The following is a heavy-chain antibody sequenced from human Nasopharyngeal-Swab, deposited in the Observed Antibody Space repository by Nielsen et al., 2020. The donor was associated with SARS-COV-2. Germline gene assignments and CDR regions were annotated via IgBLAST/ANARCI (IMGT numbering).Heavy chain of an antibody. J-gene: IGHJ4*02. CDR2: FDPEDGET. CDR1: GYTLTELS. CDR3: ARGDGDSSGWYTNGDYFDY. Sequence: ASVKVSCKVSGYTLTELSMHWVREAPGKGLERLGGFDPEDGETIYAQKFQGRVTMTEDTSTDTAYMELSSLRSEDTAVYYCARGDGDSSGWYTNGDYFDYWGQGTLVTVSS. V-gene: IGHV1-24*01. D-gene: IGHD6-19*01.